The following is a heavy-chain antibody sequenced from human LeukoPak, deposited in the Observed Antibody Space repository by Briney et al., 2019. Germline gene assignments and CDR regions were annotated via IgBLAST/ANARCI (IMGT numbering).Heavy chain of an antibody. CDR1: GGTFSSYT. CDR3: ARDPQEGSGSS. CDR2: IIPILGIA. V-gene: IGHV1-69*04. Sequence: ASVKVSCKASGGTFSSYTISWVRQAPGQGLEWMGRIIPILGIANYAQKFQGRVTITADKSTSTADMEQSSMRSEDTAVYYCARDPQEGSGSSWGQGTMVTVSS. J-gene: IGHJ4*02. D-gene: IGHD3-10*01.